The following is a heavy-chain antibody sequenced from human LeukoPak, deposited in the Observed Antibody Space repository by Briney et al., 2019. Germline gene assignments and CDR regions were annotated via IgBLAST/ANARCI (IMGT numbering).Heavy chain of an antibody. CDR1: GFTFSSYG. D-gene: IGHD2-15*01. V-gene: IGHV3-23*01. Sequence: GGSLRLSCTASGFTFSSYGMNWVRQAPGKGLEWVSGITGRGEHMFYAGSVKGRFTISRDNSKNTLYLQMNSLRAEDTAVYYCARDITTMVVAVSRLFGDAFDIWGQGTMVTVSS. CDR2: ITGRGEHM. CDR3: ARDITTMVVAVSRLFGDAFDI. J-gene: IGHJ3*02.